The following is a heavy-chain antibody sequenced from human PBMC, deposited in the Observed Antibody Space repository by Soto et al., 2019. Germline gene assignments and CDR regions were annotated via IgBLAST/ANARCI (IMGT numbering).Heavy chain of an antibody. J-gene: IGHJ4*02. CDR1: GFAFSTHW. CDR2: INGDGSQT. Sequence: EVQLVESGGGLVQPGGSLRLSCAASGFAFSTHWMHWVRQVPEKGLVWVSRINGDGSQTTYADSVRGRLTISRDNAKNTLYLQMNNLRVEDTAVYYCAGDSPHDSTVAGDYWGQGTLVTVSS. CDR3: AGDSPHDSTVAGDY. V-gene: IGHV3-74*01. D-gene: IGHD3-22*01.